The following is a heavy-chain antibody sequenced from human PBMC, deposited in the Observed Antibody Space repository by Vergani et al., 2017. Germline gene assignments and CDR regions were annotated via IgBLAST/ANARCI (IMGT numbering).Heavy chain of an antibody. V-gene: IGHV1-45*02. CDR1: GYTFTYRY. Sequence: QMQLVQSGAEVKKTGSSVKVSCKASGYTFTYRYLHWVRQAPGQALEWMGWINPNTGGTNYAQKFQDRVTMTADTSTNTAYMELRSLRSDDTAVYFCARVAPSNSEVTPTAFDVWGQGTMVTVSS. J-gene: IGHJ3*01. CDR3: ARVAPSNSEVTPTAFDV. CDR2: INPNTGGT. D-gene: IGHD1-1*01.